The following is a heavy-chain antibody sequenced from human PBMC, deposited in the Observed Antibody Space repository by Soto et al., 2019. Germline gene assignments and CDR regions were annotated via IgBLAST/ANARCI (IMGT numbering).Heavy chain of an antibody. CDR3: ARKGRYCSSASCYAWWFDP. V-gene: IGHV4-59*12. Sequence: SETLSLTCTVSGGSISSYYWSWIRQPPGKGLEWIGYIYYRGSTNYNPSLKSRVTISVDTSKNQFSLDLSSVTTADTAVYYCARKGRYCSSASCYAWWFDPWGQGTLVTVSS. J-gene: IGHJ5*02. CDR2: IYYRGST. D-gene: IGHD2-2*01. CDR1: GGSISSYY.